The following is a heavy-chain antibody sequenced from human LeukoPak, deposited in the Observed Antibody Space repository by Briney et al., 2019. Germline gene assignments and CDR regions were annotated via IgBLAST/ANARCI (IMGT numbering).Heavy chain of an antibody. CDR1: GFSFSSYS. D-gene: IGHD3-16*01. Sequence: GVSVRLSCAASGFSFSSYSIKWVRQAPGKGRVGVSYISGDGNAKHYTDSVKGRFTISRDNAKTALYVQMHSLRGEDTAVYLCARYYVYAFDYWGQGTLVTVSS. CDR2: ISGDGNAK. CDR3: ARYYVYAFDY. J-gene: IGHJ4*01. V-gene: IGHV3-48*01.